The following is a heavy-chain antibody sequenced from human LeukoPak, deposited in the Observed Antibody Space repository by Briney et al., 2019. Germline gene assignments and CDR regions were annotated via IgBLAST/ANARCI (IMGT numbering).Heavy chain of an antibody. V-gene: IGHV3-74*01. J-gene: IGHJ4*02. Sequence: GGSLRLSCAASGFTFSSYWMHWVRQAPGKGLVWVSRINSDGSSTSYADSVKGRFTISRDNAKNSLYLQMNSLRAEDTAVYYCAREAYDCSSTSCFGFWGQGTLVTVSS. D-gene: IGHD2-2*01. CDR2: INSDGSST. CDR3: AREAYDCSSTSCFGF. CDR1: GFTFSSYW.